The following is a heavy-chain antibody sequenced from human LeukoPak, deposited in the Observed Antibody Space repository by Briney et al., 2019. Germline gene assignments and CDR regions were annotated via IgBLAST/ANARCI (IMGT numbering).Heavy chain of an antibody. J-gene: IGHJ4*02. D-gene: IGHD2-21*01. CDR1: GYIFTSYV. CDR3: ARGAVIAHFDY. CDR2: VNTGNGDT. Sequence: ASVKVSCKASGYIFTSYVMHWVRQAPGQRLEWMGWVNTGNGDTKYSHQIQGRVTFIRETSASTVYMDLSSLRSEDPAVYYCARGAVIAHFDYWGQGTLVTVTS. V-gene: IGHV1-3*04.